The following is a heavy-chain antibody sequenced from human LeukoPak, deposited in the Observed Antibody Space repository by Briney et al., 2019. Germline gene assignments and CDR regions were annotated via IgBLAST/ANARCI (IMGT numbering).Heavy chain of an antibody. D-gene: IGHD6-19*01. Sequence: ASVKVSCKASGYTFTGYYMHWVRQAPGQGLEWMGWISPNSGGTNYAQKFQGRVTMTRDTSISTAYMELSRLRSDDTAVYYCASGASSGWYVYFDYWGQGTLVTVSS. CDR2: ISPNSGGT. J-gene: IGHJ4*02. CDR3: ASGASSGWYVYFDY. CDR1: GYTFTGYY. V-gene: IGHV1-2*02.